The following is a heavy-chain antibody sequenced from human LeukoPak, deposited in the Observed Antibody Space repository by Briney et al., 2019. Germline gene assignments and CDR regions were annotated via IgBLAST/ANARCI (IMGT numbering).Heavy chain of an antibody. V-gene: IGHV4-39*07. CDR1: GGSISSSDYY. CDR3: ARSDYDFWSGYYYPFDY. CDR2: VFYSGIA. D-gene: IGHD3-3*01. Sequence: SETLSLTCTVSGGSISSSDYYWAWIRQSPGKGLEWIGSVFYSGIAYYKPSLKRRVTISVDTSKNQFSLKLSSVTAADTAVYYCARSDYDFWSGYYYPFDYWGQGTLVTVSS. J-gene: IGHJ4*02.